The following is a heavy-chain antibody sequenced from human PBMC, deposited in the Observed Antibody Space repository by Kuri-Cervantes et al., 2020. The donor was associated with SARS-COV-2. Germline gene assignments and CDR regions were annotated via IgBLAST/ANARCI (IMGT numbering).Heavy chain of an antibody. D-gene: IGHD5-18*01. CDR2: IIPIFGTA. J-gene: IGHJ6*03. CDR3: ASSINSYGTYYYYYYYMDV. Sequence: SVKVSCKASGGTFSSYAISWVRQAPGQGLEWMGGIIPIFGTANYAQKFQGRVTITTDESASTAYMELSSLRSEDTAVYYCASSINSYGTYYYYYYYMDVWGKGTTVTVSS. CDR1: GGTFSSYA. V-gene: IGHV1-69*05.